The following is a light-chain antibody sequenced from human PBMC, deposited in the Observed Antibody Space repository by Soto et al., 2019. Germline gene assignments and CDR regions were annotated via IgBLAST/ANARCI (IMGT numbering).Light chain of an antibody. CDR2: DAS. CDR1: QSVSSY. V-gene: IGKV3-11*01. Sequence: EIALTQSPATLSLSPGERATLSCRASQSVSSYLAWYQQKPGQAPRLLIYDASNRATGIPARFSGSGSGTDFTLTISSLVPEDFAVYYCQQRSNWPPYTFGQGTKLEIK. CDR3: QQRSNWPPYT. J-gene: IGKJ2*01.